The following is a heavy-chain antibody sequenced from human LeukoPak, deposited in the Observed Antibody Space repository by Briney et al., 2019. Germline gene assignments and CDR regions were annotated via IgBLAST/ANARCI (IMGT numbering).Heavy chain of an antibody. Sequence: PSETLSLTCAVYGGSFSGYYWSWIRQPPGKGLEWIGEINHRGSTNYNPSLKSRVTISVDTSKNQFSLKLTSVTAADTAVYYCAGPWAAAGGGWGQGTLVTASS. D-gene: IGHD6-13*01. J-gene: IGHJ4*02. CDR1: GGSFSGYY. CDR3: AGPWAAAGGG. CDR2: INHRGST. V-gene: IGHV4-34*01.